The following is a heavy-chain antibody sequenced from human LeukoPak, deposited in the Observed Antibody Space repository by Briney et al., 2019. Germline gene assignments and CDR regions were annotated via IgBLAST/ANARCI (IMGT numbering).Heavy chain of an antibody. J-gene: IGHJ4*02. CDR1: GGSFSGYY. CDR3: ARRRSGGWAFDY. V-gene: IGHV4-34*01. D-gene: IGHD6-19*01. CDR2: INHSGST. Sequence: SETLSLTCAVYGGSFSGYYWSWIRQPPGKGLEWIGEINHSGSTNYNPSLKSRVTISVDTSKNQFSLKLSSVTAADTAVYYCARRRSGGWAFDYWGQGTLVTVSS.